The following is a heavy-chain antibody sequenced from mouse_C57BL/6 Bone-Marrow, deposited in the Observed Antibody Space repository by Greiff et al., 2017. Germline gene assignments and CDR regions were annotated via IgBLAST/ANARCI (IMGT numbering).Heavy chain of an antibody. CDR3: ARWLLPFDY. CDR1: GYTFTSYG. CDR2: IYPRSGNT. Sequence: VMLVESGAELARPGASVKLSCKASGYTFTSYGISWVKQRTGQGLEWIGEIYPRSGNTYYNEKFKGKATLTADTSSSTAYVELRSLTSEDSAVYFCARWLLPFDYWGQGTTLTVSS. D-gene: IGHD2-3*01. V-gene: IGHV1-81*01. J-gene: IGHJ2*01.